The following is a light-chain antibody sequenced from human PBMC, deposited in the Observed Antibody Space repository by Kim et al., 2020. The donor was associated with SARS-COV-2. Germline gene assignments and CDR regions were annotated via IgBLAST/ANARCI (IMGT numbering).Light chain of an antibody. CDR3: QQYNSYTWT. Sequence: GDRVAITCRASQSISSWLAWYQQKPGKAPKLLIYDASRLDSGVPSRFSGSGSGTEFTLTISSLQPDDFATYYCQQYNSYTWTFGQGTKV. CDR1: QSISSW. CDR2: DAS. V-gene: IGKV1-5*01. J-gene: IGKJ1*01.